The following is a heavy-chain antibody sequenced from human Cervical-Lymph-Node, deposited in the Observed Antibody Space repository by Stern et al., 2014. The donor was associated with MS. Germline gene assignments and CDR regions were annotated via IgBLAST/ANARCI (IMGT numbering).Heavy chain of an antibody. CDR2: NSYDGNHK. D-gene: IGHD2-8*01. CDR3: ARDYEDTSMLFDH. V-gene: IGHV3-30*03. J-gene: IGHJ4*02. Sequence: VQLVESGGAVVQPGRSLRLSCAASGFTFSSYGMHWVRQAPGKGLAWVTVNSYDGNHKFYAASVKGRFTISRDNSKNTLHLQMNSVTPDDTAIYYCARDYEDTSMLFDHWGQGTLVTVSS. CDR1: GFTFSSYG.